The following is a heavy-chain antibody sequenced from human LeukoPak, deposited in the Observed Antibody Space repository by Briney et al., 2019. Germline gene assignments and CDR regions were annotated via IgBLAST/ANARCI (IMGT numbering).Heavy chain of an antibody. J-gene: IGHJ4*02. CDR1: GFTFSNAW. CDR2: IKSKTDGGTT. D-gene: IGHD2-2*03. V-gene: IGHV3-15*01. CDR3: TTLDIVVVPAATDTDY. Sequence: PGGSLRLSCAASGFTFSNAWMSWVRQAPGKGLEWVGRIKSKTDGGTTDYAAPVKGRLTISRDDSKNTLYLQMNSLKTEDTAVYYCTTLDIVVVPAATDTDYWGQGTLVTVSS.